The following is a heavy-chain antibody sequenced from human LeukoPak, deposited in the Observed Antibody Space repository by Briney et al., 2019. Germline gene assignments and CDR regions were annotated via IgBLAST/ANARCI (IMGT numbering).Heavy chain of an antibody. CDR1: GGSISSYY. CDR3: ARDHGVNIIRRGFDP. CDR2: MSNSGST. D-gene: IGHD2/OR15-2a*01. J-gene: IGHJ5*02. Sequence: PSETLSLTCTVSGGSISSYYWNWIRQPPGKGLEWIGYMSNSGSTSYNPSLKSRVTISLDTSRKQISLRLTSVTAADTAVYYCARDHGVNIIRRGFDPWGQGALVTVSS. V-gene: IGHV4-59*01.